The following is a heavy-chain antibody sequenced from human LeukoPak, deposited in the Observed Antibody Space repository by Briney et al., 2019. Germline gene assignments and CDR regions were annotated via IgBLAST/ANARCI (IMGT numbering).Heavy chain of an antibody. CDR3: ARGQGTVTTH. D-gene: IGHD4-17*01. V-gene: IGHV4-34*01. CDR1: GGSINNYY. CDR2: INHSGSA. J-gene: IGHJ4*02. Sequence: SDTLSLTCTVSGGSINNYYWTWIRQPPGKGLEWIGEINHSGSANYNPSLKSRVTISLDTSKNQFSLKLSSVTAADTAVYYCARGQGTVTTHWGQGTLVTVSS.